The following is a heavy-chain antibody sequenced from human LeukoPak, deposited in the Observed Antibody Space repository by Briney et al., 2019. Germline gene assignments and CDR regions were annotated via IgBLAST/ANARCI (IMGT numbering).Heavy chain of an antibody. J-gene: IGHJ4*02. Sequence: ASVKVSCKASGGTFSSYAISWVRQAPGQGLEWMGWISAYNGNTNYAQKLQGRVTMTTDTSTSTAYMELRSLRSDDTAVYYCARERVPSYYDFWSGYFVDYWGQGTLVTVSS. CDR2: ISAYNGNT. D-gene: IGHD3-3*01. V-gene: IGHV1-18*01. CDR3: ARERVPSYYDFWSGYFVDY. CDR1: GGTFSSYA.